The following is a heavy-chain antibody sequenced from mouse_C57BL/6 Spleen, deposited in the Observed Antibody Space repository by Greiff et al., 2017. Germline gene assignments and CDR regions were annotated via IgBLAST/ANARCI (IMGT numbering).Heavy chain of an antibody. CDR2: IYPGSGST. V-gene: IGHV1-55*01. CDR3: AILYGNYEGFAY. J-gene: IGHJ3*01. Sequence: QVQLQQPGAELVKPGASVKMSCKASGYTFTSYWITWVKQRPGQGLEWIGDIYPGSGSTNYNEKFKSKATLTVDTSSSTAYMQLSSLTSEDSAVYYCAILYGNYEGFAYWGQGTLVTVSA. D-gene: IGHD2-1*01. CDR1: GYTFTSYW.